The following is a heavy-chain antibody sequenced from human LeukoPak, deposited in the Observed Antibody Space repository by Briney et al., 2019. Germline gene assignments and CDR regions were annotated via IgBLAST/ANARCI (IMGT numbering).Heavy chain of an antibody. J-gene: IGHJ4*02. CDR3: ARGRRGHY. CDR1: GGSFSGYY. Sequence: SETLSLTCAVYGGSFSGYYWSWIRQPPGKGLEWIGEINHSGSTNYNPSLKSRVTISVDTSKNQFSLKLSSVTAADTAVNYCARGRRGHYWGQGTLVTVSS. V-gene: IGHV4-34*01. CDR2: INHSGST.